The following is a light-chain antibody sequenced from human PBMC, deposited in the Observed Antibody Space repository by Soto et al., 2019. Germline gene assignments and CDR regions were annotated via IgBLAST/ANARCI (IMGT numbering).Light chain of an antibody. CDR3: NSYTSASTDV. CDR1: SSDIGIYNF. V-gene: IGLV2-14*03. CDR2: NVY. Sequence: QPVLTQPASVSGSPGQSITIFCTGTSSDIGIYNFVSWYQQHPGKAPKLMIYNVYSRPSGVSSRFSGSKSGNTASLTISWLQAEDEADYYCNSYTSASTDVFGTGTKLTVL. J-gene: IGLJ1*01.